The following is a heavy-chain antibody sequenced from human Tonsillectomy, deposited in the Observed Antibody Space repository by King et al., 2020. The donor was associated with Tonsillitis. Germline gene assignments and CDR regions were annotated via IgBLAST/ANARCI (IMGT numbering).Heavy chain of an antibody. Sequence: VQLVESGGGLVQPGGSLRLSCAASGFSFSGYAMSWVRQAPGKGLEWVSGVSNSGGVTYYADSVKGRFTISRDNSKNTLYLQMNSLRADDTALYYCAKAMVVTGLLDSWGQGTLVTVSS. V-gene: IGHV3-23*04. J-gene: IGHJ4*02. CDR2: VSNSGGVT. CDR3: AKAMVVTGLLDS. D-gene: IGHD2-21*02. CDR1: GFSFSGYA.